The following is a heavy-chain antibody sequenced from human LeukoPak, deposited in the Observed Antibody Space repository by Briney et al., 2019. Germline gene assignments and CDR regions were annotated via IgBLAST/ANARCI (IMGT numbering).Heavy chain of an antibody. CDR1: GFTFSSYA. V-gene: IGHV3-23*01. D-gene: IGHD1-26*01. Sequence: GGSLRLSCAASGFTFSSYAMSWVRQAPGKGLEWASTISGSGGSTYYADSVKGRFTISRDNSKNTLYLQMNSLRAEDTAVYYCAKVEGLVGATPTDYWGQGTLVTVSS. CDR3: AKVEGLVGATPTDY. CDR2: ISGSGGST. J-gene: IGHJ4*02.